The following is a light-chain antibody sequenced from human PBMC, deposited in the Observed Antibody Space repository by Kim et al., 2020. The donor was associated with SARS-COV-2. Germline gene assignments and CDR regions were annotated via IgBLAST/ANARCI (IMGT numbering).Light chain of an antibody. V-gene: IGLV3-1*01. CDR2: QDN. CDR3: QAWDSSTHNYV. CDR1: TLGDKY. J-gene: IGLJ1*01. Sequence: SYELTQPPSVSVSPGQTASITRSGYTLGDKYVSWYQQKPGQSPVVVIYQDNQRPSGIPERFSGSNSGNTATLTISGTQAMDEADYYCQAWDSSTHNYVFGAGTKVTVL.